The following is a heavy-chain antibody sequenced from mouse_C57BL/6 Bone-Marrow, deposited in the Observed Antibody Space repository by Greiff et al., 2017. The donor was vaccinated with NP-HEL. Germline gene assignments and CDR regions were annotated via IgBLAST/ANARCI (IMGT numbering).Heavy chain of an antibody. D-gene: IGHD3-3*01. Sequence: EVQRLESGGGLVKPGGSLKLTCAASGFTFSSYTMSWVRKTPEKKLVWVATISVGGGNTYYPDSVKGRFTISRDKAKNTLYLQVSSLRSVETALYYCARREDMGWGRCYARDYWGQGTSVTVSS. CDR2: ISVGGGNT. CDR3: ARREDMGWGRCYARDY. CDR1: GFTFSSYT. J-gene: IGHJ4*01. V-gene: IGHV5-9*01.